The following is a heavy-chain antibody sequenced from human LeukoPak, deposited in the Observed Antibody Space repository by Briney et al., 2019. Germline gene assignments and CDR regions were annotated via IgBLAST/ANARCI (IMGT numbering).Heavy chain of an antibody. CDR2: IYYTGAT. J-gene: IGHJ4*02. D-gene: IGHD5-18*01. Sequence: PSETLSLTCTVSGGSISTYYWSWIRLPPGKGLEWIGYIYYTGATNYNPSLKSRVTISLDTSKNQISLRLSSVTAADAAVYYCARAGYSYGTGYYFDYWGQGALVTVSS. CDR1: GGSISTYY. V-gene: IGHV4-59*01. CDR3: ARAGYSYGTGYYFDY.